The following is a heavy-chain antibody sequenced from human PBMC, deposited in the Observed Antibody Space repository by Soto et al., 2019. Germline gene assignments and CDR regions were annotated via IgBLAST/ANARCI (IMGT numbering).Heavy chain of an antibody. J-gene: IGHJ4*02. CDR2: IYYSGST. Sequence: PSETLSLTCTVSGGSISSSSYYWGWIRQPPGKGLEWIGSIYYSGSTYYNPSLKSRVTISVDTSKNQFALKLSSVTAADTAVYYCARLGNGSGGDTYGSRFIDDYWGQGTLVNVSS. CDR1: GGSISSSSYY. D-gene: IGHD5-18*01. V-gene: IGHV4-39*01. CDR3: ARLGNGSGGDTYGSRFIDDY.